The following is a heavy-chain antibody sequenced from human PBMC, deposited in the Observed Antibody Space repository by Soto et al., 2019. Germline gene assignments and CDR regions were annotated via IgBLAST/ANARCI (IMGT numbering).Heavy chain of an antibody. CDR1: GGSVSSGSYY. D-gene: IGHD3-3*01. Sequence: SETLSLTCTVSGGSVSSGSYYWSWIRQPPGKGLEWIGYVYYTGRTSYNPSLKSRVTISLDTSKNQFSLMLTSVTAADTAVYYCARDFDYFDYWGQGTVVTVSS. V-gene: IGHV4-61*01. J-gene: IGHJ4*02. CDR3: ARDFDYFDY. CDR2: VYYTGRT.